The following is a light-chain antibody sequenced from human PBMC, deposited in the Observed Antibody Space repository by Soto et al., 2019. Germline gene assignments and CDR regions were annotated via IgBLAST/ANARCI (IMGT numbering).Light chain of an antibody. V-gene: IGKV3-15*01. J-gene: IGKJ4*01. CDR3: QQYNNWPL. Sequence: EIVMTQSPATLSVSPGERVTLSCRASQSVSSNLAWYQQKPGQAPRLLIYGASTRATGIPARFSGSGSGTEFTLTISSLQSEDFAVYYCQQYNNWPLFGGGTKG. CDR1: QSVSSN. CDR2: GAS.